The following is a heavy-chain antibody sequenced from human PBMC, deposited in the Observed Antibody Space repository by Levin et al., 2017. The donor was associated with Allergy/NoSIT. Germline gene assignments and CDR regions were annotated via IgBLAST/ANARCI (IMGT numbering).Heavy chain of an antibody. J-gene: IGHJ3*02. CDR2: IYHSGST. V-gene: IGHV4-30-2*01. CDR3: ARVGVRKGSSTSCEDAFDI. Sequence: PSETLSLTCAVSGGSISSGGSPWSWIRQPPGKGLEWIGYIYHSGSTYYNPSLKSRVTISVDRSKNQFSLKLSSVTAADTAVYYCARVGVRKGSSTSCEDAFDIWGQGTMVTVSS. D-gene: IGHD2-2*01. CDR1: GGSISSGGSP.